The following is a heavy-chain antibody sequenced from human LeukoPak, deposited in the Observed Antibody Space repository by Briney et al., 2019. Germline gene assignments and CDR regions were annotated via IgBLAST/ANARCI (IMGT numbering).Heavy chain of an antibody. Sequence: PSETLSLTCTVSGGSISSYYWSWIRQPPGKGLEWIGYIYYSGSTNYNPSLKSRVTISVDTSKNQFSLKLSSVTAADTAVYYCARDAGRDCSGGSCYSVLPDYYYYMDVWGKGTTVTVSS. CDR2: IYYSGST. CDR1: GGSISSYY. D-gene: IGHD2-15*01. CDR3: ARDAGRDCSGGSCYSVLPDYYYYMDV. J-gene: IGHJ6*03. V-gene: IGHV4-59*01.